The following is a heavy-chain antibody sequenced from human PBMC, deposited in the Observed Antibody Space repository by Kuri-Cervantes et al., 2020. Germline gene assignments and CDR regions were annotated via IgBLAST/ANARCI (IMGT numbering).Heavy chain of an antibody. Sequence: SETLSLTCTVSGGSISSYYWSWIRQPAGKGLEWIGRIYTSGSTNYNPSLKSRVTISVDKSKNQFSLRLISVTAADTAVYYCARREYYGSGSFPWGQGTLVTVSS. J-gene: IGHJ5*02. D-gene: IGHD3-10*01. V-gene: IGHV4-4*07. CDR1: GGSISSYY. CDR3: ARREYYGSGSFP. CDR2: IYTSGST.